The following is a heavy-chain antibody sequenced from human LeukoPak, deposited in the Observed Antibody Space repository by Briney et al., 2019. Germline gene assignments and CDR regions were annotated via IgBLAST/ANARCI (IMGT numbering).Heavy chain of an antibody. CDR1: GYTFTGYY. CDR3: ASQDASIYSESSTSPTYSD. J-gene: IGHJ4*02. D-gene: IGHD3-22*01. V-gene: IGHV1-69*05. CDR2: IIPIFDSA. Sequence: ASVKVSCKASGYTFTGYYMHWVRQAPGQGLEWMGWIIPIFDSAHYAQRFQGRITITTDESSTTAYMTLSSLTSDDTAVYYCASQDASIYSESSTSPTYSDWGQGTLVTVSS.